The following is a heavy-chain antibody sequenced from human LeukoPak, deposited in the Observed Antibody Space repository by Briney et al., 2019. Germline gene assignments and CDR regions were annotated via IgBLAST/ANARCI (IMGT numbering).Heavy chain of an antibody. Sequence: SETLSLTCTASGGSISSGDYYWNWIRQPPGKGLEWIGYIYYSGSTYYNPSLKSRVTISVDTSKTQFSLRLSSVTAADTAVYYCARGLRGRSGYYFDSWGQGTLVTVSS. CDR2: IYYSGST. V-gene: IGHV4-30-4*01. CDR1: GGSISSGDYY. CDR3: ARGLRGRSGYYFDS. J-gene: IGHJ4*02.